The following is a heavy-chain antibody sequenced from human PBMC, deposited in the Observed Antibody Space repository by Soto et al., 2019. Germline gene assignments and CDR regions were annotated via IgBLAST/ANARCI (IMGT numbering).Heavy chain of an antibody. CDR3: ATIHRINWNDLYYYYYGMDV. J-gene: IGHJ6*02. CDR1: GYTLTELS. V-gene: IGHV1-24*01. D-gene: IGHD1-20*01. Sequence: ASVKVSCKVSGYTLTELSMHWVRQAPGKGLEWMGGFDPEDGETIYAQKFQGRVTMTEDTSTDTAYMGLSSLRSEDTAVYYCATIHRINWNDLYYYYYGMDVWGQGTTVTV. CDR2: FDPEDGET.